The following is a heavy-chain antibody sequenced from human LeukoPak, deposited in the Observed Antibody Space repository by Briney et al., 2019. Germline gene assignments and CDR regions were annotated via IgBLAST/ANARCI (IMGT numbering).Heavy chain of an antibody. CDR2: IKSKTDGGTT. D-gene: IGHD3-10*01. Sequence: GSMRLSCAASGYTFSNAWMSWVRQAPGKGLEWVGHIKSKTDGGTTDYAAPVKGRFTISRDDSKNTLYLQMNSLKTEDTAVYYCTAPAMVRTYYYYYMDVWGKGTTVTVSS. J-gene: IGHJ6*03. CDR3: TAPAMVRTYYYYYMDV. V-gene: IGHV3-15*01. CDR1: GYTFSNAW.